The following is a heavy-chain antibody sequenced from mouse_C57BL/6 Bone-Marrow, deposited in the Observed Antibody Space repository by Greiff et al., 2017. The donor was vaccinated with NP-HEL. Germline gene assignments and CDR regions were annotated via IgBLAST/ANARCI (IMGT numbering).Heavy chain of an antibody. V-gene: IGHV14-4*01. CDR3: TRSTMVTTSDY. Sequence: VQLQQSGAELVRPGASVKLSCTASGFNIKDDYMHWVKQRPEQGLEWIGWIDPENGDTEYASKFQGKATITADTSSNTAYLQLSSRTSEDTAVYYCTRSTMVTTSDYWGQGTTLTVSS. CDR1: GFNIKDDY. D-gene: IGHD2-2*01. CDR2: IDPENGDT. J-gene: IGHJ2*01.